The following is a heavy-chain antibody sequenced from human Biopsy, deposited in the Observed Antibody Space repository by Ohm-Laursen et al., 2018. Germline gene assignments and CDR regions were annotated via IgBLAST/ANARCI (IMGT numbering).Heavy chain of an antibody. Sequence: TLSLTCPVSGGSFSGYYWSWIRQPPGKGLEWIGYISGSSNTNYNPSLKSRVTLSTDTSETQFSLRLSSVTAADTAVYYCAATDYSAYTTIDHWGQGTLISVSS. V-gene: IGHV4-59*08. CDR3: AATDYSAYTTIDH. D-gene: IGHD5-12*01. CDR2: ISGSSNT. CDR1: GGSFSGYY. J-gene: IGHJ4*02.